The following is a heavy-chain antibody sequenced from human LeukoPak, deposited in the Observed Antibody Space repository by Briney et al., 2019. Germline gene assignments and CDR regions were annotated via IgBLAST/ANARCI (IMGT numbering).Heavy chain of an antibody. CDR2: ISDSGGST. D-gene: IGHD6-13*01. V-gene: IGHV3-23*01. J-gene: IGHJ6*03. CDR1: GFTFSSYG. CDR3: ARDSGYSSSWYDAENYMDV. Sequence: HTGGSLRLSCAASGFTFSSYGMNWVRQAPGKGLEWVSCISDSGGSTYYADSVKGRFIISRDNSKNTLYLQMNSLRAEDTAVYYCARDSGYSSSWYDAENYMDVWGKGTTVTVSS.